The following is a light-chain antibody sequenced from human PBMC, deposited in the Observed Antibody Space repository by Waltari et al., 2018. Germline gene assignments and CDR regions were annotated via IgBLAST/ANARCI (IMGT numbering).Light chain of an antibody. J-gene: IGKJ4*01. CDR1: QSLLHSNGYTY. CDR3: MQALQTPWT. V-gene: IGKV2-28*01. CDR2: LCS. Sequence: DIVMTQSPLSLPVTPGEPASISCRSSQSLLHSNGYTYLDWYLQKPGQSPQLLIYLCSNRASGVPDRFSGSGSGTDFTLKISRVEAEDVGVYYCMQALQTPWTFDGGTKVEIK.